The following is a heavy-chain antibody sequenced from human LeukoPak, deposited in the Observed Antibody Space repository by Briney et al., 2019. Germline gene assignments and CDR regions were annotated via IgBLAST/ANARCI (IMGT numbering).Heavy chain of an antibody. CDR1: GGSISNYY. CDR2: IYTSGTT. CDR3: ARFSSIAAAFDY. V-gene: IGHV4-4*07. J-gene: IGHJ4*02. Sequence: SETLSLTCTVSGGSISNYYWSWIRQPAGKGLEWIGRIYTSGTTHYNPSLKGRVTMSVDTSKNQFSLNLSSVTAADTAVYYCARFSSIAAAFDYWGLGTLVTVSS. D-gene: IGHD6-13*01.